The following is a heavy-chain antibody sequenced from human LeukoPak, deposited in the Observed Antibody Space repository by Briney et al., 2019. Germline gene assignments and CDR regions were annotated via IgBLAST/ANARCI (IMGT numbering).Heavy chain of an antibody. J-gene: IGHJ6*02. CDR2: IYSGGST. V-gene: IGHV3-53*01. CDR3: ARDDLGTSYFYYGMDV. D-gene: IGHD3/OR15-3a*01. CDR1: GFTVSSNY. Sequence: GGSLRLSCVASGFTVSSNYMNWVRQAPGKGLEWVSIIYSGGSTYYADSVKGRFTISRDNAKKSLYLEMNSLRAEDTAVYYCARDDLGTSYFYYGMDVWAKGPRSPSP.